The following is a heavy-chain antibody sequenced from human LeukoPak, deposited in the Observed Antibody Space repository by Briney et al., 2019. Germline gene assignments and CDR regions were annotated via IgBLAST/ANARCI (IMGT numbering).Heavy chain of an antibody. J-gene: IGHJ3*02. V-gene: IGHV4-39*07. D-gene: IGHD5-12*01. CDR3: APGGYIGYGHAFDI. CDR1: GASVSNNNYY. Sequence: PSETVSLTCTVSGASVSNNNYYWGWIRQSPGKGLEWIASIYYSGSTYYNPSLKSRVTISVDTSKNQLSLKLNSVTAADTAVYYCAPGGYIGYGHAFDIWGQGTMVTVSS. CDR2: IYYSGST.